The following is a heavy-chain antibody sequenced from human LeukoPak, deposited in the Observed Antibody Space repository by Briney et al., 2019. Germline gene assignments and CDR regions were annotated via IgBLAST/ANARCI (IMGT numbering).Heavy chain of an antibody. CDR3: ARDHSGSDAEAFQH. CDR1: GFTFSDYA. Sequence: PGRSLRLSCAASGFTFSDYAMHWVRQAPGKGLEWVAVISDDGNDNYYLDSVKGRFTISRANSKSTLYLQMNSLGDEDTAVYYCARDHSGSDAEAFQHWGQGTLVTVPS. CDR2: ISDDGNDN. J-gene: IGHJ1*01. V-gene: IGHV3-30-3*01. D-gene: IGHD1-26*01.